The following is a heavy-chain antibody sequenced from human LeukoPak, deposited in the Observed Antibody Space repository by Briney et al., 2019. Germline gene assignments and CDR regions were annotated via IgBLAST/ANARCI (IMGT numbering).Heavy chain of an antibody. CDR2: ISGSGGST. V-gene: IGHV3-23*01. D-gene: IGHD1-26*01. J-gene: IGHJ3*02. CDR3: AKDQNSGDAFDI. CDR1: GFTFSSYW. Sequence: GGSLRLFCAASGFTFSSYWMNWVRQAPGKGLEWVSAISGSGGSTYYADSVKGRFTISRDNSKNTLYLQMNSLRAEDTAVYYCAKDQNSGDAFDIWGQGTMVTVSS.